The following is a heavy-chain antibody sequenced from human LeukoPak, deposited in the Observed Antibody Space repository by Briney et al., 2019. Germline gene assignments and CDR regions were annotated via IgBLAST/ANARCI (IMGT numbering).Heavy chain of an antibody. V-gene: IGHV3-21*01. CDR3: ARAQITIFGVVDY. D-gene: IGHD3-3*01. J-gene: IGHJ4*02. Sequence: GGSLRLSCAASGFTFSSYAMSWVRQAPGKGLEWVSSISSSSSYIYYADSVKGRFTISRDNAKNSLYLQMNSLRAEDTAVYYCARAQITIFGVVDYWGQGTLVTVSS. CDR2: ISSSSSYI. CDR1: GFTFSSYA.